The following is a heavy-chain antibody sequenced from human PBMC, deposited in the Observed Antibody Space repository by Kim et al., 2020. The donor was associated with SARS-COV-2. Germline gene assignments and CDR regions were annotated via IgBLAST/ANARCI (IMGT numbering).Heavy chain of an antibody. J-gene: IGHJ4*02. CDR1: GFTFSDHY. Sequence: GGSLRLSCAASGFTFSDHYMEWVRQAPGKGLEWVGRSRNKANSYTTEYAASVKGRFTISRDDSKNSLYLKMNSLKTEDTGVYYCIRSYGSGYYPGDYWGQGTLVTVSS. V-gene: IGHV3-72*01. CDR3: IRSYGSGYYPGDY. CDR2: SRNKANSYTT. D-gene: IGHD3-10*01.